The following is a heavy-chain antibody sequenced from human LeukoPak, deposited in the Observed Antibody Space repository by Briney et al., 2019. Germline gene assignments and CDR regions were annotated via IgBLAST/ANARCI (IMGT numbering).Heavy chain of an antibody. D-gene: IGHD3-10*01. CDR3: ARGYGSGSYYDY. Sequence: PSETLSLTCTVSGGSVSSSSYYWVWIRQPPGKGLEWVGSIYYRGSTYYNPSLKSRVTISVDTSKNQFSLKLSSVTAADTAVYYCARGYGSGSYYDYWGQGTLVSVSS. CDR2: IYYRGST. CDR1: GGSVSSSSYY. V-gene: IGHV4-39*01. J-gene: IGHJ4*02.